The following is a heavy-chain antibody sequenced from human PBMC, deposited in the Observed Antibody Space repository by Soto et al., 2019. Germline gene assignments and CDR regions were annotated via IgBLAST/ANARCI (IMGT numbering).Heavy chain of an antibody. CDR1: GGSISSYY. V-gene: IGHV4-59*01. CDR3: ARVAGSSSWYEFVSWFDP. Sequence: SETLSLTCTVSGGSISSYYWSWIRQPPGKGLEWIGYIYYSGSTNYNPSLKSRVTISVDTSKNQFSLKLSSVTAADTAVYYCARVAGSSSWYEFVSWFDPWGQGTLVTVSS. J-gene: IGHJ5*02. D-gene: IGHD6-13*01. CDR2: IYYSGST.